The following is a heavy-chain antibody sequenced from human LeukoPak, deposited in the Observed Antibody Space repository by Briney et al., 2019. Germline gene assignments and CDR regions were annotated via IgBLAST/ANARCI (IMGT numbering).Heavy chain of an antibody. Sequence: PGRSLRLSCAASGFTFSSYAMHWVRQAPGKGLEWVAVIWYDGSNENYADSVKGRFTISRDNSKNTLFLQMNSLRAEDTAVYYCARVPYSSAWYLDYWGQGTLVTVSS. V-gene: IGHV3-33*01. CDR2: IWYDGSNE. CDR3: ARVPYSSAWYLDY. J-gene: IGHJ4*02. D-gene: IGHD6-19*01. CDR1: GFTFSSYA.